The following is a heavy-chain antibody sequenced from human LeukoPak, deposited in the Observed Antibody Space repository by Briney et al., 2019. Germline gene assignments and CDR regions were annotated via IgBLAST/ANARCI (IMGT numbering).Heavy chain of an antibody. J-gene: IGHJ6*02. V-gene: IGHV3-21*01. D-gene: IGHD2-8*02. CDR2: ISSSSKYI. CDR1: GFTFSNYS. Sequence: PGGSLRLSCAASGFTFSNYSFNWVRQAPGKGLEWVSSISSSSKYIYYADSVKGRFTISRDNAKNSLFLQMNSLRAGDTAVYYCARDSFVVVDALNYYYNGMDVWGQGTTVTVSS. CDR3: ARDSFVVVDALNYYYNGMDV.